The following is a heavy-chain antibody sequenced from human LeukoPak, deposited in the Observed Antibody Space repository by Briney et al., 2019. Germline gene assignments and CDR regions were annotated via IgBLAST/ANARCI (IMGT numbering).Heavy chain of an antibody. D-gene: IGHD3-9*01. J-gene: IGHJ4*02. CDR1: GYTFTSYA. Sequence: GASVKVSCKASGYTFTSYAMHWVRQAPGQRLEWMGWINAGNGNTKYSQKFQGRVTITRDTSASTAYMELRSLRSDGTAVYYCARGIVRSYDILTGYYTGEYYFDYWGQGTLVTVSS. CDR2: INAGNGNT. CDR3: ARGIVRSYDILTGYYTGEYYFDY. V-gene: IGHV1-3*01.